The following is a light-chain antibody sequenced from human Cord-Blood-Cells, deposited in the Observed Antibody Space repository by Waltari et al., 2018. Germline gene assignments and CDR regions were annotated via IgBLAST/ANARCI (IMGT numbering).Light chain of an antibody. CDR2: DVS. V-gene: IGLV2-14*01. CDR1: SSDVGGYNY. J-gene: IGLJ2*01. Sequence: QSALTQPPSASGSPGQSVTLPCTGTSSDVGGYNYVSWYQQHPGKAPKLMIYDVSKRPSGVSNRFSGSKSGNTASLTISGLQAEDEADYYCSSYTTSSTLVFGGGTKLTVL. CDR3: SSYTTSSTLV.